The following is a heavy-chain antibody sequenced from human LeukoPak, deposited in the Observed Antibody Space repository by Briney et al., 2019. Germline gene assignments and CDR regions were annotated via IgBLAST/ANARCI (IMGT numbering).Heavy chain of an antibody. V-gene: IGHV4-59*01. CDR1: GGSISSYY. J-gene: IGHJ4*02. D-gene: IGHD4-11*01. Sequence: SETLSLTCTVSGGSISSYYWSWIRQPPGKGLEWIGYIKYSGSTYYNPSLKSRVTISVDTSKNQVSLKLSSVTAADTAVYYCARGANSNHPGLDNWGQGTLVTVSS. CDR2: IKYSGST. CDR3: ARGANSNHPGLDN.